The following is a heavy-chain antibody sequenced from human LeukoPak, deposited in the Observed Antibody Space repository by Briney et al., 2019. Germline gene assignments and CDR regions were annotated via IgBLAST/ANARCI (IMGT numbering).Heavy chain of an antibody. CDR3: AKDGGISGSYLLRGTLEYYFDY. CDR2: ISYDGSNK. V-gene: IGHV3-30*18. Sequence: GRSLRLSCAASGFTFSSYGMHWVRQAPGKGLEWVAVISYDGSNKYYADSVKGRFTISRDNSKNTLYLQMNSPRAEDTAVYYCAKDGGISGSYLLRGTLEYYFDYWGQGTLVTVSS. J-gene: IGHJ4*02. D-gene: IGHD1-26*01. CDR1: GFTFSSYG.